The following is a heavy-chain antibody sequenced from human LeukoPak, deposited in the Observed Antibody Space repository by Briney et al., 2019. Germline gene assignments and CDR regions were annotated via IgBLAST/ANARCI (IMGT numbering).Heavy chain of an antibody. Sequence: GGSLRLSCAASGFTFSSYAMTWVRQAPGKGLEWVSSISSSSYIYYADSVKGRFTISRDNAKNSLYLQMNSLRAEDTAVYYCARDSYGDYSFDYWGQGTLVTVSS. D-gene: IGHD4-17*01. CDR3: ARDSYGDYSFDY. V-gene: IGHV3-21*01. CDR1: GFTFSSYA. J-gene: IGHJ4*02. CDR2: ISSSSYI.